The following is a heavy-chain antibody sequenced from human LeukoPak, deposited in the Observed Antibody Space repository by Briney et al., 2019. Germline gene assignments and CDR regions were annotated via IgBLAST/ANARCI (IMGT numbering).Heavy chain of an antibody. CDR2: IYYSGST. Sequence: SETLSLTCTVSGGSISSYYWSWIRQPPGKGLEWIGYIYYSGSTNYNPSLKSRVTISVDTSKNQFSLKLNSVTAADTAVYYCARGDGSWSYPFDYWGQGTLVTVSS. J-gene: IGHJ4*02. CDR3: ARGDGSWSYPFDY. CDR1: GGSISSYY. V-gene: IGHV4-59*01. D-gene: IGHD3-10*01.